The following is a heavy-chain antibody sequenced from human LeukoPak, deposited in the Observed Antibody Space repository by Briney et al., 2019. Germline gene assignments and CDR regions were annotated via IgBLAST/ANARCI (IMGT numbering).Heavy chain of an antibody. D-gene: IGHD3-10*01. J-gene: IGHJ6*02. CDR1: GGSISSGSYY. CDR2: IYTSGST. V-gene: IGHV4-61*02. Sequence: SETLSLTCTVSGGSISSGSYYWSWIRQPAGKGLEWIGRIYTSGSTNYNPSLKSRVTISVDTSKNQFSLKLSSVTAADTAVYYCARAAGYYYGMDVWGQGTTVTVSS. CDR3: ARAAGYYYGMDV.